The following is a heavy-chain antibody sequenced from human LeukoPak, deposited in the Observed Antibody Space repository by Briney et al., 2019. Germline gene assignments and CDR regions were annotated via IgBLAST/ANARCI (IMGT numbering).Heavy chain of an antibody. J-gene: IGHJ4*02. D-gene: IGHD1-1*01. Sequence: DAVTVSCTASGYTFTGYSMHWVRQAPGQGREWMGWINPHSGATNYAQKFQGRVTMTRDTSISTGYLQLTRLTSDDTAVYYCARAPNNWNDLIVAYWGQGTLVTVSS. CDR3: ARAPNNWNDLIVAY. CDR1: GYTFTGYS. V-gene: IGHV1-2*02. CDR2: INPHSGAT.